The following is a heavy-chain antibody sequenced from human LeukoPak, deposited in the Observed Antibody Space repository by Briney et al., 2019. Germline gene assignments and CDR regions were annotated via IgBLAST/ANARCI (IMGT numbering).Heavy chain of an antibody. D-gene: IGHD1-26*01. J-gene: IGHJ3*02. CDR2: MYYSGST. V-gene: IGHV4-39*01. CDR1: GGSISSYY. Sequence: SETLSLTCTVSGGSISSYYWSWIRQPPGKGLEWIGSMYYSGSTYSNPSLMSRVTISVGTSKNEFSLKLSSVTAADTAVYYCARLGYSGSYYERVFDIWGQGTMVTVSS. CDR3: ARLGYSGSYYERVFDI.